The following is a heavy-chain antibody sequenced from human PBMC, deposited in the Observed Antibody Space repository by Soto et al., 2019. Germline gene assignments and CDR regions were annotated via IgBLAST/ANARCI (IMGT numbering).Heavy chain of an antibody. Sequence: SETLSPPRPVYGGSFNGFYWSWIRQPPGKGLEWIGEINHSGSTNYNPSLKSRVTISVDTSKNQFSLKLSSVTAADTAVYYCAREDIVVVVAATEAFDIWGQETMVTVSS. D-gene: IGHD2-15*01. CDR2: INHSGST. V-gene: IGHV4-34*01. J-gene: IGHJ3*02. CDR1: GGSFNGFY. CDR3: AREDIVVVVAATEAFDI.